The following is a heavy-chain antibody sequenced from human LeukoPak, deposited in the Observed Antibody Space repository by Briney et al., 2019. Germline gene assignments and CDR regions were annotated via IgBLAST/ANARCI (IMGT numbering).Heavy chain of an antibody. Sequence: RGSLRLSCAASGFTFSSYGMHWVRQAPGKGLEWVAVISYDGSNKYYADSVKGRFTISRDNSKNTLYLQMNSLRAEDTAVYYCAKDGTVTQFDYWGQGTLVTVSS. CDR3: AKDGTVTQFDY. J-gene: IGHJ4*02. CDR1: GFTFSSYG. D-gene: IGHD4-17*01. V-gene: IGHV3-30*18. CDR2: ISYDGSNK.